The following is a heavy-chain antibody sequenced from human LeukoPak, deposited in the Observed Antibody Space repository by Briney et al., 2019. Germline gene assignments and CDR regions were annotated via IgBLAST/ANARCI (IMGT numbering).Heavy chain of an antibody. V-gene: IGHV4-59*01. CDR2: IYYSGST. D-gene: IGHD3-22*01. J-gene: IGHJ4*02. Sequence: SETLSLTCTVSGGSISSFYWSWIRQPPGKGLEWIGYIYYSGSTNYNPSLKSRVTISVDTSKNQFSLKLSSVTAADTAVYYCARNYYDSSGYYPGLDYWGQGALVTVSS. CDR1: GGSISSFY. CDR3: ARNYYDSSGYYPGLDY.